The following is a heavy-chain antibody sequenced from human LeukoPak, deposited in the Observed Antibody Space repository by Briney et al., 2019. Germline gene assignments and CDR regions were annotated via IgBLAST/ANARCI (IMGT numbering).Heavy chain of an antibody. CDR3: ARVRIFGVVIMDY. V-gene: IGHV4-30-4*08. Sequence: PSETLSLTCAVYGGSFSGYYWSWIRQPPGKGLEWIGYIYYSGSTYYNPSLKSRVTISVDTSKNQFSLKLSSVTAADTAVYYCARVRIFGVVIMDYWGQGTLVTVSS. CDR1: GGSFSGYY. J-gene: IGHJ4*02. CDR2: IYYSGST. D-gene: IGHD3-3*01.